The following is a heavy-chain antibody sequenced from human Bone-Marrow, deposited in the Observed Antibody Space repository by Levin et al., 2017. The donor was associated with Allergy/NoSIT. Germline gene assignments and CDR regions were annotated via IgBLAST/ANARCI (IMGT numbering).Heavy chain of an antibody. J-gene: IGHJ6*02. CDR1: GFTFSSYS. V-gene: IGHV3-21*01. D-gene: IGHD5-18*01. CDR3: ARRIAMVTGYYYYGMDV. CDR2: ISSSSSYI. Sequence: GESLKISCAASGFTFSSYSMNWVRQAPGKGLEWVSSISSSSSYIYYADSVKGRFTISRDNAKNSLYLQMNSLRAEDTAVYYCARRIAMVTGYYYYGMDVWGQGTTVTVSS.